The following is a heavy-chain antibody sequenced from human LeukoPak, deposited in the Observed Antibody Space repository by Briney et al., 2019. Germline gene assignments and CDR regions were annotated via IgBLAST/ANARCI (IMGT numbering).Heavy chain of an antibody. J-gene: IGHJ4*02. D-gene: IGHD3-10*01. CDR1: GFTFSDYG. CDR2: ILYDGSII. CDR3: AKDRRYGSGSYFDY. Sequence: GGSLRLSCAASGFTFSDYGMHWVRQAPGKGLEWVAVILYDGSIIYYSDSVKGRFTISRDNSKNTLYLQMNSLRAEDTAVYYCAKDRRYGSGSYFDYWGQGTLVTVSS. V-gene: IGHV3-30*02.